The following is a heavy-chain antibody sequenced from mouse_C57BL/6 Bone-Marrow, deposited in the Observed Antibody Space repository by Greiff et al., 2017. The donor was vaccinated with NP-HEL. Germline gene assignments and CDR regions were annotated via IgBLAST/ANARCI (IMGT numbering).Heavy chain of an antibody. J-gene: IGHJ2*01. Sequence: EVKVVESGGDLVKPGGSLKLSCAASGFTFSSYGMSWVRQTPDKRLEWVATISSGGSYTYYPDSVKGRFTISRDNAKNTLYLQMSSLKSEDTAMYYCARPIYYGYGDLDYWGQGTTLTVSS. D-gene: IGHD2-2*01. V-gene: IGHV5-6*01. CDR2: ISSGGSYT. CDR3: ARPIYYGYGDLDY. CDR1: GFTFSSYG.